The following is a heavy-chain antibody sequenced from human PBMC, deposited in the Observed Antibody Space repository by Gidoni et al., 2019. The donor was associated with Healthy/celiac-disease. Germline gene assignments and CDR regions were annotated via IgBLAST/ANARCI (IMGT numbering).Heavy chain of an antibody. J-gene: IGHJ3*02. CDR1: GYTFTGYY. CDR3: SRLFGDYYGSGSAAFDI. D-gene: IGHD3-10*01. Sequence: QVQLEQSGAEVKKPVASVKVYCKASGYTFTGYYMHWLRQAPGQGLALMGWINPHSAGTNYAQKFQGMVTMTRDTSISTAYMELSRLRSDDTAVYYCSRLFGDYYGSGSAAFDIWGQGTMVTVSS. V-gene: IGHV1-2*02. CDR2: INPHSAGT.